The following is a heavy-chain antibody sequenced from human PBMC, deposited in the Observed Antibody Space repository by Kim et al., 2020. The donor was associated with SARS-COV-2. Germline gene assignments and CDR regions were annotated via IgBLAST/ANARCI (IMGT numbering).Heavy chain of an antibody. CDR2: IIPIFGTA. J-gene: IGHJ6*02. D-gene: IGHD2-15*01. Sequence: SVKVSCKASGGTFSSYAISWVRQAPGQGLEWMGGIIPIFGTANYAQKFQGRVTITADESTSTAYMELSSLRSEDTAVYYCAREMRYCSGGSCYSSYYYGMDVWGQGTTVTVSS. V-gene: IGHV1-69*13. CDR1: GGTFSSYA. CDR3: AREMRYCSGGSCYSSYYYGMDV.